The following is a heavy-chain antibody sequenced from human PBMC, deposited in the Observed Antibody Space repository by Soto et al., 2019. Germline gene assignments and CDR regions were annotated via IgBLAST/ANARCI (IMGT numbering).Heavy chain of an antibody. Sequence: GGSLRLSCAASGFNFITYSLNWVRQAPGKGLEWVAVIWYDGSHESYADSVNGRFTISRDNSKNTLYLQMNSLRAEDTAVYYCARDRYSYDSRAYQGVDWYFDLWGRGTLVTVSS. V-gene: IGHV3-33*08. CDR1: GFNFITYS. CDR2: IWYDGSHE. J-gene: IGHJ2*01. D-gene: IGHD3-22*01. CDR3: ARDRYSYDSRAYQGVDWYFDL.